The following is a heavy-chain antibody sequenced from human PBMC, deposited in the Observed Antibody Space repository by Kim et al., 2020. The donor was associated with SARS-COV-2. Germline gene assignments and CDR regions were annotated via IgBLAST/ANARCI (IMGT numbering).Heavy chain of an antibody. D-gene: IGHD6-13*01. V-gene: IGHV4-34*01. J-gene: IGHJ2*01. CDR3: ARGGYSSSWYGAHWYFEL. Sequence: LKRRVTISVDTAKNQFSLKLSSVTAADTAVYYCARGGYSSSWYGAHWYFELWGRGTLVTVSS.